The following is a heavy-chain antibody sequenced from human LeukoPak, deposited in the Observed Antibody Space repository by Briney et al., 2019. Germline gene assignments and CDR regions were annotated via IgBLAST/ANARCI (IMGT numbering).Heavy chain of an antibody. CDR1: GFAFSSSW. CDR3: ARVVPPLYYFDY. V-gene: IGHV3-7*01. Sequence: GGSLRLSCAASGFAFSSSWMSWVRQAPGKGLEWVANIKQDGSEKYYVDSVKGRFTISRDNAKNSLYLQMNSLRAEDTAVYYCARVVPPLYYFDYWGQGTLVTVSS. D-gene: IGHD3-10*01. CDR2: IKQDGSEK. J-gene: IGHJ4*02.